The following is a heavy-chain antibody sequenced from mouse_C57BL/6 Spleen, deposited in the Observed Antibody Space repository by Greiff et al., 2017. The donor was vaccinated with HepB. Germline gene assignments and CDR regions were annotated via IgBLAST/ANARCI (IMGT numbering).Heavy chain of an antibody. D-gene: IGHD1-1*01. J-gene: IGHJ4*01. CDR1: GFNIKDYY. CDR3: ARLGNPTVVATWDAMDY. CDR2: IDPEDGET. Sequence: EVQLQQSGAELVKPGASVKLSCTASGFNIKDYYMHWVKQRTEQGLEWIGRIDPEDGETKYAPKFQGKATITADTSSNTAYLKLSSLTSEDTAVYYCARLGNPTVVATWDAMDYWGQGTSVTVSS. V-gene: IGHV14-2*01.